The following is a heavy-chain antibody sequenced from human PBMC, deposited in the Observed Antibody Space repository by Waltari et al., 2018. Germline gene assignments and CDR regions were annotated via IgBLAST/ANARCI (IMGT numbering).Heavy chain of an antibody. CDR2: MNPNSGNT. Sequence: QVQLVQSGAEVKKPGASVKVSCKASGYTFTSYYLNWVRPATGQGLEWMGWMNPNSGNTGYAQKFQGRVTMTRNTSISTAYMELSSLRSEDTAVYYCARRSRAAVLHYYYYGMDVWGQGTTVTVSS. D-gene: IGHD6-13*01. J-gene: IGHJ6*02. CDR1: GYTFTSYY. V-gene: IGHV1-8*01. CDR3: ARRSRAAVLHYYYYGMDV.